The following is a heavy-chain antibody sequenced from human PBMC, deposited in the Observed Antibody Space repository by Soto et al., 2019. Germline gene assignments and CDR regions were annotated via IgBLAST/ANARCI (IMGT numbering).Heavy chain of an antibody. CDR1: GYTFTSYY. CDR3: ATAPIVGATTSDY. CDR2: INPSGGST. V-gene: IGHV1-46*01. Sequence: QVQLVQSGAEVKKPGASVKVSCKASGYTFTSYYMHWVRQAPGQGLEWMGIINPSGGSTSYAQKFQCRVTMTRDTSTSTVYMELSSLRSEDTAVYYCATAPIVGATTSDYWGQGTLVTVSS. J-gene: IGHJ4*02. D-gene: IGHD1-26*01.